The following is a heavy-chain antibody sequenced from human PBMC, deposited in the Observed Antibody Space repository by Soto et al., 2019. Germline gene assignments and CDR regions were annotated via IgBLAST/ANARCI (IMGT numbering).Heavy chain of an antibody. D-gene: IGHD3-10*01. CDR2: ISYDGSKR. CDR1: GFTFSSYD. CDR3: AKGWDGSGAAFDY. Sequence: GGSLRLSCAASGFTFSSYDMHWVRQAPGKGLEWVAAISYDGSKRSYADSVKGRFTVSRDDSKNTLYLQMNSLRAEDTAVYYCAKGWDGSGAAFDYWGQGSQVTVSS. V-gene: IGHV3-30*18. J-gene: IGHJ4*02.